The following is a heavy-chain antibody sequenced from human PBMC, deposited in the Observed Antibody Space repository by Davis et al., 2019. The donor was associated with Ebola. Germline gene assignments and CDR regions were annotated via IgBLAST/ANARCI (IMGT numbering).Heavy chain of an antibody. D-gene: IGHD2-15*01. CDR3: ARDLPLGAMVSASPPYGLDV. V-gene: IGHV3-11*01. CDR1: GFTFSDYS. J-gene: IGHJ6*02. Sequence: GESLKISCAASGFTFSDYSMSWIRQAPGKGLEWVSYISTSGSTMYYADSVKGRFTISRDNAKNSLYLQMNSLRADDTAVYYCARDLPLGAMVSASPPYGLDVWGQGTTVTVSS. CDR2: ISTSGSTM.